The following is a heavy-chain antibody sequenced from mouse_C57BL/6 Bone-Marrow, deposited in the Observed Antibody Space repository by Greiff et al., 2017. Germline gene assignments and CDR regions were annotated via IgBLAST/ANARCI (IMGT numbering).Heavy chain of an antibody. CDR3: ARDGYYAMDY. V-gene: IGHV1-81*01. CDR2: IYPRSGNT. Sequence: QVQLQQSGAELARPGASVKLSCKASGYTFTSYGISWVKQRTGQGLEWIGEIYPRSGNTYYNEKFKGKATLTADKSTSTAYMELRSLTSEDSAVYFCARDGYYAMDYWGQGTSVTVSS. J-gene: IGHJ4*01. CDR1: GYTFTSYG. D-gene: IGHD2-3*01.